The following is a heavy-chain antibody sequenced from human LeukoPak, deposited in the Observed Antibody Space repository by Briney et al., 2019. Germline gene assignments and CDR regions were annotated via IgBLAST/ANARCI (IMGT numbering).Heavy chain of an antibody. D-gene: IGHD3-22*01. J-gene: IGHJ3*02. V-gene: IGHV3-30*18. CDR3: AKDLGLAYYESYLDI. CDR2: ISYDGSDK. CDR1: GFTFTNYA. Sequence: GGSLRLSCAASGFTFTNYAMRWVRQAPGKGLEWVAVISYDGSDKYYVDSVKGRFTISRDNSKNTLYLQMNSLRAEDTAVYFCAKDLGLAYYESYLDIWGQRTMVTVSS.